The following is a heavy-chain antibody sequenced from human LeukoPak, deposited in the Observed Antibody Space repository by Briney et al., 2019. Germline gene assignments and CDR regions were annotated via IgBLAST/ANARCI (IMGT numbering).Heavy chain of an antibody. CDR1: GFTFTNYW. D-gene: IGHD5-24*01. V-gene: IGHV3-74*01. J-gene: IGHJ4*02. Sequence: QAGGSLRLSCAASGFTFTNYWMHWVRQAPGKGLVWVSRVNSDGSSTNYADSVKGRFTISRDNAKNSLYLQMNSLRAEDTALYYCAKDLGIRDGYNDQSFDYWGQGTLVTVSS. CDR3: AKDLGIRDGYNDQSFDY. CDR2: VNSDGSST.